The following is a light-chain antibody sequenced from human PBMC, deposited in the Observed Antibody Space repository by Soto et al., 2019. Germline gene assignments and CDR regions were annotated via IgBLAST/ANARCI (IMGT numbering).Light chain of an antibody. V-gene: IGKV3-20*01. Sequence: DIVLTQSPGTLSLSPGAIATLSCRASQSVSSNLAWYQQKPGQAPRLLIYGASRRATGIPDRFTGSGSGTDFTLTISRLEPEDFAVYYCQQYVSSPWAFGQGTKVDIK. CDR3: QQYVSSPWA. J-gene: IGKJ1*01. CDR1: QSVSSN. CDR2: GAS.